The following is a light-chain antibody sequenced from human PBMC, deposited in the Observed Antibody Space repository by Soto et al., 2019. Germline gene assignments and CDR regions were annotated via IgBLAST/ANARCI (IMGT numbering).Light chain of an antibody. J-gene: IGLJ2*01. V-gene: IGLV2-8*01. Sequence: QSALTQPPSASGSPGQSVTISCTGTSSDVGGDNYVSWYQQHPGKAPKLMIYEVSMRPSGVPDRFFGSKSANTASLTVSGLQAEDEADYYCTSRAGHSVVFGGGTKLTVL. CDR2: EVS. CDR3: TSRAGHSVV. CDR1: SSDVGGDNY.